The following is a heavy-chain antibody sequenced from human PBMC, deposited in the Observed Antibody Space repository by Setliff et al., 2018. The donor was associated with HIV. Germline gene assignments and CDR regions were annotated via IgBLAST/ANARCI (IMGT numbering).Heavy chain of an antibody. J-gene: IGHJ4*02. CDR3: AKSASWDLRGWLH. D-gene: IGHD6-19*01. CDR2: IGGSDGSS. Sequence: GGSLRLSCAATGFSFSSYAMNWVRQTPGKGLEWVSGIGGSDGSSYYADSVKGRFTVSRDYSQNTIYLQMSSLRVEDSAVYYCAKSASWDLRGWLHWGQGALVTVSS. V-gene: IGHV3-23*01. CDR1: GFSFSSYA.